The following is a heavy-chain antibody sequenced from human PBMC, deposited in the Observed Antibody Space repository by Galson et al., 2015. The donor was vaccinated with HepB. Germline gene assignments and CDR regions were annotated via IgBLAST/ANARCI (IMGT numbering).Heavy chain of an antibody. J-gene: IGHJ1*01. D-gene: IGHD3-22*01. V-gene: IGHV3-30*18. CDR1: GFTFSNYG. Sequence: SLRLSCAASGFTFSNYGMHWVRQAPGKGPDWVAVISYDGSYKQYADSVRCRFTISRDNSKKMLYLQMNSLKSEDTAVYYCAKGAYFYDSSGYLVLQDWGQGTLFSVAS. CDR2: ISYDGSYK. CDR3: AKGAYFYDSSGYLVLQD.